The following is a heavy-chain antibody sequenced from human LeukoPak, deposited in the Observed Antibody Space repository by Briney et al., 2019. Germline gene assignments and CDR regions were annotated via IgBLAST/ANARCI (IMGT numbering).Heavy chain of an antibody. J-gene: IGHJ4*02. D-gene: IGHD3-10*01. CDR1: GFPFSSYA. CDR2: ISDSGGST. Sequence: TGGSLRLSCSASGFPFSSYAMHWVRQAPGKGLEYVSAISDSGGSTYYADSVKGRFTISRDNSKNTLYLQMNSLRAEDTAVYYCANGHYDSGSYPILDYWGQGTLVTVSS. CDR3: ANGHYDSGSYPILDY. V-gene: IGHV3-64*04.